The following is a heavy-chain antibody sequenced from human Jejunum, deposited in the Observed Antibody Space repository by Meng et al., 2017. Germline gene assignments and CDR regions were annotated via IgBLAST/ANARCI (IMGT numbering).Heavy chain of an antibody. D-gene: IGHD3-22*01. V-gene: IGHV4-30-4*01. CDR3: ARTMTDFYDSSGYSHFDY. Sequence: HSQTLSLTCTVSRGSIYGADYYWSWSRQPPGKGLEWIGDIFYSGTSHYNPSLKSRVFMSVDTSKNQFSLKLISVTAADTAVYYCARTMTDFYDSSGYSHFDYWGQGTLVTVSS. CDR2: IFYSGTS. J-gene: IGHJ4*02. CDR1: RGSIYGADYY.